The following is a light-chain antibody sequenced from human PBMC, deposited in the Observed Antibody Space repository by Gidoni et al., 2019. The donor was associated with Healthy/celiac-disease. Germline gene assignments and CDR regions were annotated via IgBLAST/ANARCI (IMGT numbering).Light chain of an antibody. CDR1: QSVSSY. Sequence: EPVLTQSLATLSLSPGERDTLSCRARQSVSSYLAWYQQKPGKTPRHLIYDAANRAAGTPARFSGGRSGAAVTPTISSLEPEDFAVYYCQQRSNWPSLTFGEGTKVEIK. CDR3: QQRSNWPSLT. V-gene: IGKV3-11*01. CDR2: DAA. J-gene: IGKJ4*01.